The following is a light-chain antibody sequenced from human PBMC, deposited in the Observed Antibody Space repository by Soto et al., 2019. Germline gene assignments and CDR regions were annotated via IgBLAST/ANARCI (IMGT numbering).Light chain of an antibody. V-gene: IGLV1-40*01. CDR2: GNS. Sequence: QSVLTQPPSVSGAPGQRVTISCTGSSSNLGAGYDVHWYQQLPGTAPKVLIYGNSNRPSGVPDRFSGSKSGTSSSLSITGLPSGCECDYCRLSSDSGLSAWPFGGGTRLPVL. CDR1: SSNLGAGYD. CDR3: LSSDSGLSAWP. J-gene: IGLJ3*02.